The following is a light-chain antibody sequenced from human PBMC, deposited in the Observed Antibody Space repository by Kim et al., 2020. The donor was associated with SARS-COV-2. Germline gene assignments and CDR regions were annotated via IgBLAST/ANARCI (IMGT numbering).Light chain of an antibody. CDR1: ESVFIN. CDR2: GAS. CDR3: QQYENSPWT. J-gene: IGKJ1*01. Sequence: ETVMTQSPATLSVSPGERATLSCRANESVFINLAWYQQKPGQAPRLLIYGASNRATGIPDRFSGSGSGTDFTLTISRLEPEDCAVYYCQQYENSPWTFGQGTKVDIK. V-gene: IGKV3D-15*02.